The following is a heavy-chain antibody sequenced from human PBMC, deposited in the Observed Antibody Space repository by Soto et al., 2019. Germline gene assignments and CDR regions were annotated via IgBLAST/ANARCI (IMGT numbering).Heavy chain of an antibody. CDR3: AQVPLRPYYFDY. J-gene: IGHJ4*02. CDR1: GFIFNNYA. V-gene: IGHV3-23*01. Sequence: EVQLLDSGGGLAQPGGSLRVSCAASGFIFNNYAMNWVLQAPGEGLQWVAGISASGVSTYYADSVKGPFIVSRDNSKKTLFLQMNRLRAEDTAIYYCAQVPLRPYYFDYGGLGPLVTVSS. D-gene: IGHD4-17*01. CDR2: ISASGVST.